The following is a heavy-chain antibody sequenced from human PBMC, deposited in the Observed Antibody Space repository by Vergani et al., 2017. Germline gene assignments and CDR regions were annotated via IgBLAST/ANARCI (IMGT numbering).Heavy chain of an antibody. CDR3: ARLYGRDSSRSKYFDY. D-gene: IGHD3-22*01. CDR1: GYSFTNYW. J-gene: IGHJ4*02. Sequence: EVQLVQSGAEVKKPGESLKISCQISGYSFTNYWIGWVRQMPGKGLEWMGIIHPADSDTRYSPSFQGQVTISVDKSISTAYLQRSSLRASDSAMYYCARLYGRDSSRSKYFDYWGKGTLVTVSS. V-gene: IGHV5-51*01. CDR2: IHPADSDT.